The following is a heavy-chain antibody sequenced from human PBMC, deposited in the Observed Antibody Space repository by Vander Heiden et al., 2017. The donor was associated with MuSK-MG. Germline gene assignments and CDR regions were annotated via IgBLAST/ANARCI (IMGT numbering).Heavy chain of an antibody. J-gene: IGHJ4*02. D-gene: IGHD2-21*01. CDR3: ARDCGPGCYFDF. CDR1: GFTFGTYS. V-gene: IGHV3-48*02. CDR2: ISYSGTTI. Sequence: EVHLVESGGRLVKPGGSLRLSCETSGFTFGTYSMNWVRQAPGKGLEWLSYISYSGTTIYYADSVRGRFTISRDNAKNSLYLQMNSLRDEDTAIYYCARDCGPGCYFDFWGQGTLVTVSS.